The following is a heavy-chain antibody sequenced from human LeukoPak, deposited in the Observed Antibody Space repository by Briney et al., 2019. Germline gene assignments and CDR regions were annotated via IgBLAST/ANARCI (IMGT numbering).Heavy chain of an antibody. V-gene: IGHV3-23*01. CDR2: ISGSGGST. J-gene: IGHJ3*02. Sequence: GGSPRLSCAASGFTFSSYAMSWVRQAPGKGLEWVSAISGSGGSTYYADSVKGRFTISRDNSKNTLYLQMNSLRAEDTAVYYCAKDRADFWTVRAWVAFDIWGQGTMVTVSS. D-gene: IGHD3-3*01. CDR3: AKDRADFWTVRAWVAFDI. CDR1: GFTFSSYA.